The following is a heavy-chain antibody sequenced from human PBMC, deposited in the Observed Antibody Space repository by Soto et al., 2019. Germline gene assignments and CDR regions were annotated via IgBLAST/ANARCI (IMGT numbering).Heavy chain of an antibody. V-gene: IGHV4-30-4*01. J-gene: IGHJ5*02. Sequence: QVHLQEAGPGLVKPSQTLSLTCTVSGVSVHSGNNYWSWIRQSPGKALEWLGYLFYTGCTYYNPSLTSPITISIDTSKTRFALKLASVTATDPAVYYCARVPFSSFGVADPPVGWFDPWGQGTLVTVSS. CDR3: ARVPFSSFGVADPPVGWFDP. D-gene: IGHD3-3*01. CDR1: GVSVHSGNNY. CDR2: LFYTGCT.